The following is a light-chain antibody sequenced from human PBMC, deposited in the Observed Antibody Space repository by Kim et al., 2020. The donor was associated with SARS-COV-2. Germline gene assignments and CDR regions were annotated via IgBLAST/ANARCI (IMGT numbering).Light chain of an antibody. CDR2: DAS. J-gene: IGKJ4*01. CDR3: QQRSNWLT. Sequence: PGERATLSCRASQSVSSYLAWYQQKPGQAPRLLIYDASNRATGIPARFSGSGSGTDFTLTISSLEPEDFAVYYCQQRSNWLTFGGGTKVDIK. V-gene: IGKV3-11*01. CDR1: QSVSSY.